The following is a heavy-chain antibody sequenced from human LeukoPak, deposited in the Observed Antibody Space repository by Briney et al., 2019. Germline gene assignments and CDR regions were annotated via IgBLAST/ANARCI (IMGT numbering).Heavy chain of an antibody. V-gene: IGHV4-59*12. CDR2: IYYSGST. CDR3: AREEVRRKDAFDI. Sequence: SETLSLTCTVSGGSISSYYWSWIRQPPGKGLEWIGYIYYSGSTYYNPSLKSRVTISVDTSKNQFSLKLSSVTAADTAVYYCAREEVRRKDAFDIWGQGTMVTVSS. J-gene: IGHJ3*02. D-gene: IGHD3-10*01. CDR1: GGSISSYY.